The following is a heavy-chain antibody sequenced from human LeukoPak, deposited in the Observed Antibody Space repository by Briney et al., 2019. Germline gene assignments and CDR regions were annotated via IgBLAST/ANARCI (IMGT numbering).Heavy chain of an antibody. D-gene: IGHD3-22*01. Sequence: PGGSLRLSCVASGFTFSRYSINWVRQAPGKGLEWVSSISSSSRYIHYADSVKGRFTISRDNAKNSLYLQMNSLRLEDTAVYYCAKVRDYYDSSGYYYSFDYWGQGTLVTVSS. V-gene: IGHV3-21*01. CDR3: AKVRDYYDSSGYYYSFDY. J-gene: IGHJ4*02. CDR2: ISSSSRYI. CDR1: GFTFSRYS.